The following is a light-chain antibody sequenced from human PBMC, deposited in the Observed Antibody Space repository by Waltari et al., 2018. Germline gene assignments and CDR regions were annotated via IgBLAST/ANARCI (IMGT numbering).Light chain of an antibody. CDR1: QSVSMN. CDR2: GAF. Sequence: EIMMTQSPATLSVSPGERATLSCRASQSVSMNLAWYQQKPGQAPRLLIYGAFTRGTGIPARFSGSGSGTEFTLTISSLQSEDFAIYYCQQYNNWPLYTFGQGTKLEIK. J-gene: IGKJ2*01. V-gene: IGKV3-15*01. CDR3: QQYNNWPLYT.